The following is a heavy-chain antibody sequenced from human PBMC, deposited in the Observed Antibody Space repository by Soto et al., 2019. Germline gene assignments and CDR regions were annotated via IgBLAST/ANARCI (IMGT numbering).Heavy chain of an antibody. Sequence: GESLKISCQAFGYNFTNYWIGWVRQMPGKSLEWMGIIYPGDSDISYSPSFQGQVTISADRSISTAYLQWSSLKASDTAMYYCARHITIFGVVDSYGMDVWGQGTTVTVSS. CDR2: IYPGDSDI. V-gene: IGHV5-51*01. CDR3: ARHITIFGVVDSYGMDV. D-gene: IGHD3-3*01. CDR1: GYNFTNYW. J-gene: IGHJ6*02.